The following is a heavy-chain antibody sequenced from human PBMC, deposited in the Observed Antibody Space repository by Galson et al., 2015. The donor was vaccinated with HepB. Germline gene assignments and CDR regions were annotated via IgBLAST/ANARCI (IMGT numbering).Heavy chain of an antibody. CDR1: GDSVSDYY. J-gene: IGHJ4*02. Sequence: ETLSLTCAVSGDSVSDYYWSWIRQAPGKGLEWIGYIYYAGLRNYNPSLTSRVTMSLDTSKNQVSLQLTSVTDADTAVYYCARIYDVFTAEYPFDYWGQGALVTVSS. V-gene: IGHV4-59*02. CDR3: ARIYDVFTAEYPFDY. D-gene: IGHD3-9*01. CDR2: IYYAGLR.